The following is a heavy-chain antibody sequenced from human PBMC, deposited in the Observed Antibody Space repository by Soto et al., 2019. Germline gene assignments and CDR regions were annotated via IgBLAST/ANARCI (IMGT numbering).Heavy chain of an antibody. J-gene: IGHJ4*02. Sequence: EVQLVQSGAEVKKPGESLKISCKGSGYGFASYGIGWVRQMPGKGLEWMGIIYPGDSDTRYSPSFEGQVTISADKSIITAYLQWSSLRASDTAMYHCARLGYCSGGDCYGFDYWGQGTLVIVSS. CDR1: GYGFASYG. CDR2: IYPGDSDT. V-gene: IGHV5-51*01. D-gene: IGHD2-15*01. CDR3: ARLGYCSGGDCYGFDY.